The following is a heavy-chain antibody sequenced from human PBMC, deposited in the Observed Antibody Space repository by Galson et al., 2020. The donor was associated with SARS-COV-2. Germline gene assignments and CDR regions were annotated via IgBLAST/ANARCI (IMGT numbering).Heavy chain of an antibody. CDR2: ISYDGSNK. CDR1: GFSFSTYA. D-gene: IGHD1-1*01. Sequence: GESLKISCTASGFSFSTYAMHWVRQAPGKGLEWVVVISYDGSNKYYADFVKGRFTISRDNSKNTLYLQMSSLTVEDTAVYYCARDQGQGSYTYYAMDVWGQGTTVAVSS. CDR3: ARDQGQGSYTYYAMDV. J-gene: IGHJ6*02. V-gene: IGHV3-30*04.